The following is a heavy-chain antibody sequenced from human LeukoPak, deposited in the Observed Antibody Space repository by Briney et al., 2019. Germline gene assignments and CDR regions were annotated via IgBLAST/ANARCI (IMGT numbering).Heavy chain of an antibody. J-gene: IGHJ4*02. D-gene: IGHD3-9*01. CDR2: ISGSGGST. CDR1: GFTFSSVW. CDR3: AKVPNDVLTGYSACYFDY. Sequence: GGSLRLSCAASGFTFSSVWMSWVRQAPGKGLEWVSAISGSGGSTYYADSVKGRFTISRDNSKNTLYLQMNSLRAEDTAVYYCAKVPNDVLTGYSACYFDYWGQGTLVTVSS. V-gene: IGHV3-23*01.